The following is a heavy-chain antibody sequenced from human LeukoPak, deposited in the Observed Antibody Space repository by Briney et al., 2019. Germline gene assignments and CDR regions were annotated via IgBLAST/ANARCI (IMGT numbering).Heavy chain of an antibody. V-gene: IGHV3-11*01. D-gene: IGHD3-22*01. Sequence: GGSLRLSCAASGFPFSVYYMSWIRQAPGRGLEWISYMTNSGDTIYYADSVKGRFTISRDNSKNTLYLQMNSLRAEDTAVYYCAKGYYDSSGYYRPDAFDIWGQGTMVTVSS. J-gene: IGHJ3*02. CDR1: GFPFSVYY. CDR3: AKGYYDSSGYYRPDAFDI. CDR2: MTNSGDTI.